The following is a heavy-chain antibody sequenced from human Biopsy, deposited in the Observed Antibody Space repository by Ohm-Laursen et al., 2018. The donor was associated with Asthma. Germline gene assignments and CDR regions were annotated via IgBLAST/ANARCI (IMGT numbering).Heavy chain of an antibody. CDR1: GGSMSSSSYY. V-gene: IGHV4-39*01. Sequence: SDTLSLTCTVSGGSMSSSSYYWGWIRQPPGKGLEWMGSISYTGSAYHNPSLKSRVTISVETSKNPFSLKLTSVTAADTAVYYCARHWDWGSFFDYWGQGTPVTVSS. J-gene: IGHJ4*02. CDR2: ISYTGSA. CDR3: ARHWDWGSFFDY. D-gene: IGHD7-27*01.